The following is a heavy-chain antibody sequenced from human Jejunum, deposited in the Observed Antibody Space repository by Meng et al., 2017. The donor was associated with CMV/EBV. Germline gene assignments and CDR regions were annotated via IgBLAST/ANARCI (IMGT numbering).Heavy chain of an antibody. V-gene: IGHV4-61*02. CDR2: IYASGNT. CDR3: VRGGDGYLY. J-gene: IGHJ4*02. Sequence: QVQLQESGPGLVKPSQTLSLTCTVSGCSISSGNYYWGWLRQPAGKGLEWIGRIYASGNTNYKPSLNSRVTMSVDTSKNQFSLKLNSVAAADTAVYYCVRGGDGYLYWGQGTLVTVSS. CDR1: GCSISSGNYY. D-gene: IGHD5-24*01.